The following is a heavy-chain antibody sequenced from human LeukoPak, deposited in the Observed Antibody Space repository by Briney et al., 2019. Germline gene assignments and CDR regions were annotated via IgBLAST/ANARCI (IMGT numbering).Heavy chain of an antibody. CDR3: ARGLLNWFDP. V-gene: IGHV4-59*12. D-gene: IGHD1-26*01. J-gene: IGHJ5*02. CDR2: IYYSGST. CDR1: GGSISSSY. Sequence: SETLSLTCTVSGGSISSSYWSWIRQPPGKGLEWIGYIYYSGSTNYNPSLKSRVTISVDTSKNQFSLKLSSVTAADTAVYYCARGLLNWFDPWGQGTLVTVSS.